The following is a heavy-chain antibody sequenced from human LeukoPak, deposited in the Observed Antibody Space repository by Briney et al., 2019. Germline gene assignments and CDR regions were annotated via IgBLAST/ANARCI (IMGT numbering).Heavy chain of an antibody. J-gene: IGHJ6*03. CDR2: ISGSGGST. V-gene: IGHV3-23*01. D-gene: IGHD1-1*01. Sequence: PGRSLRLSCAASGFTFSSYAMSWVRQAPGKGLEWVSAISGSGGSTYYADSVKGRFTISRDNSKNTLYLQMNSLRAEDTALYHCARVLRLERPYYYYYMDVWGKGTTVTISS. CDR1: GFTFSSYA. CDR3: ARVLRLERPYYYYYMDV.